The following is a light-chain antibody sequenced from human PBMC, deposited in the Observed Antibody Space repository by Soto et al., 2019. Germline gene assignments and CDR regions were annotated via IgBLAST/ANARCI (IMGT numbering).Light chain of an antibody. CDR1: QSISRW. CDR2: DAS. Sequence: DIQMTPSPSTLSASLGDTVTITCRASQSISRWLAWYQQKPGKAPKILISDASILENGVPSRFSGTGSGTEFTLTISNLQPDDLATYFCQQYNSFSLITFGQGTRLEIK. CDR3: QQYNSFSLIT. J-gene: IGKJ5*01. V-gene: IGKV1-5*01.